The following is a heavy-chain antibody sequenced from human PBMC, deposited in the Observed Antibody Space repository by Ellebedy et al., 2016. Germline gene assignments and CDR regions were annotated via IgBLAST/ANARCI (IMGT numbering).Heavy chain of an antibody. Sequence: GGSLRLXXEASGFTFRSYAMSWVRQAPGKGLEWVSTVSGSGNRTYQADSVKGRFSVSRDNSKNTLSLQINSLSVEDSALYFCARNIPFDHWGQGALV. D-gene: IGHD2/OR15-2a*01. V-gene: IGHV3-23*01. J-gene: IGHJ4*02. CDR2: VSGSGNRT. CDR1: GFTFRSYA. CDR3: ARNIPFDH.